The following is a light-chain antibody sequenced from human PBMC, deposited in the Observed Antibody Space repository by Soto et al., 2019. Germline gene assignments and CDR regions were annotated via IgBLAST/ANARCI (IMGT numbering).Light chain of an antibody. J-gene: IGKJ1*01. CDR3: MQATQFPRT. Sequence: DIVMTQTPLSSPVTLGQPASISCRSSQSLLHSDGNTYLSWLQQRPGQPPRLLIYEISKRFSGVPDRFSGSGAATDFTLEISWVEAEDVGIYYCMQATQFPRTFGPGTKVELK. CDR1: QSLLHSDGNTY. CDR2: EIS. V-gene: IGKV2-24*01.